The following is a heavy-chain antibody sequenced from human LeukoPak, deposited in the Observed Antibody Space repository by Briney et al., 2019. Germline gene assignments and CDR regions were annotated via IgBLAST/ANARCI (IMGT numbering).Heavy chain of an antibody. Sequence: PGGSLRLSCAASGFTFSTYWMNWVRQPPGKGLVWVSRINSDGSSTTYADSVMGRFTISRDNATNTLFLQMNSLRADDTAVYYCARDSRGGYDWSYYYYYMDVWGKGTTVTVSS. CDR1: GFTFSTYW. CDR2: INSDGSST. CDR3: ARDSRGGYDWSYYYYYMDV. D-gene: IGHD5-12*01. V-gene: IGHV3-74*01. J-gene: IGHJ6*03.